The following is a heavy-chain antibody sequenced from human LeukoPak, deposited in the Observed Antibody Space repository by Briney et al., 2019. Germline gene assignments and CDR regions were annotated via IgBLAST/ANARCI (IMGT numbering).Heavy chain of an antibody. V-gene: IGHV3-23*01. J-gene: IGHJ6*02. CDR1: GFTFSSYA. CDR2: SGTGGST. Sequence: GGSLRLSCAASGFTFSSYAMSWVRQAPGRGLEWVSTSGTGGSTYYPDSVKGRTTISRDNSKNMLYVQMNNLRAEDTAVYYCAKAITGMRFCLDVWGQGTTVTVSS. D-gene: IGHD1-1*01. CDR3: AKAITGMRFCLDV.